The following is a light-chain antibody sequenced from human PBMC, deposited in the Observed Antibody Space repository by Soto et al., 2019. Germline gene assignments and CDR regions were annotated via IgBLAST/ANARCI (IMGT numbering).Light chain of an antibody. CDR1: RSISSY. V-gene: IGKV3-15*01. CDR3: QQYYKWPQT. J-gene: IGKJ1*01. CDR2: DAS. Sequence: ETVMTQSPATLSVSPGERATLSCRASRSISSYLAWYQQKPGQPPRLLIYDASTRATGVPARFRGSGSETEFTLTISSLQSEDFAVYHCQQYYKWPQTFGQGTKVDIK.